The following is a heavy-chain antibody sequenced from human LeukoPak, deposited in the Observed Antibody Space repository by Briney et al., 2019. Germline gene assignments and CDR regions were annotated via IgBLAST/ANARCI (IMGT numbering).Heavy chain of an antibody. V-gene: IGHV4-39*07. J-gene: IGHJ3*02. Sequence: SETLSLTCTVSGGSISSYYWGWIRQPPGKGMEWIGSIYYSGSTYYNPSLKSRVTISVDTSKNQFSLKLSSVTAADTAVYSCARVGYSGALIGAFDIWGQGTMVTVSS. CDR3: ARVGYSGALIGAFDI. D-gene: IGHD1-26*01. CDR1: GGSISSYY. CDR2: IYYSGST.